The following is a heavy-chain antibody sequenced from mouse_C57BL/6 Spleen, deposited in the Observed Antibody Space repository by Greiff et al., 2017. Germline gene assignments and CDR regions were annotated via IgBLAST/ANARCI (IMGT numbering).Heavy chain of an antibody. D-gene: IGHD1-1*01. CDR3: ARGGNGNYGYFDD. J-gene: IGHJ1*03. CDR2: INPSTGGT. CDR1: GYTFTGYW. V-gene: IGHV1-53*01. Sequence: QVQLQQPGTELVKPGASVKLSCKASGYTFTGYWMNWVKQSPGKRLEWIGNINPSTGGTNYNEKFKGKATLTVDKSSSTAYMQLKSRTSEDSAVYYCARGGNGNYGYFDDGGKGTPVTVSS.